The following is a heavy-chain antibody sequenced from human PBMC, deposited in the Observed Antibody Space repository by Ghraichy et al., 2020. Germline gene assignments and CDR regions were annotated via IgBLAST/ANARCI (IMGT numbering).Heavy chain of an antibody. CDR1: GYIFSSKA. V-gene: IGHV1-3*01. J-gene: IGHJ4*02. CDR3: ARDEPHDY. D-gene: IGHD1-14*01. CDR2: IRAGDGNT. Sequence: ASVKVSCKASGYIFSSKAIHWVRQAPRQRPEWMGWIRAGDGNTEYSQNFQARLTITRDTSASTAYLELRSLTSADTATYYCARDEPHDYWGQGTLVTVTS.